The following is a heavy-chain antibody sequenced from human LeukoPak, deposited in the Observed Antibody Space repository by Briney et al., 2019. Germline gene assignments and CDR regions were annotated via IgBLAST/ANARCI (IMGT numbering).Heavy chain of an antibody. Sequence: GGSLRLSCAASGFTFSSYAMHWVRQAPGKGLEWVAVISYDGSNKYYADSVKGRFTISRDNSKNTLYLQMNSLRAEDTAVYYCARDEAQYQLPPDYWGQGTLVTVSS. J-gene: IGHJ4*02. V-gene: IGHV3-30*04. CDR2: ISYDGSNK. D-gene: IGHD2-2*01. CDR1: GFTFSSYA. CDR3: ARDEAQYQLPPDY.